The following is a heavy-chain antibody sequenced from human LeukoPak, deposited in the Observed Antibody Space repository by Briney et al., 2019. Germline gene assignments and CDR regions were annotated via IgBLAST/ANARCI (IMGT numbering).Heavy chain of an antibody. Sequence: GGSLRLSCAASGFTFSSYGMQWVRQAPGRGLEWVAVISYDGSNKYYADSVKGRFTISRDNSKNTLYLQMNSLRAEDTAVYYCAKATWGEIDYWGQGTLVTVSS. D-gene: IGHD3-16*01. J-gene: IGHJ4*02. CDR3: AKATWGEIDY. V-gene: IGHV3-30*18. CDR2: ISYDGSNK. CDR1: GFTFSSYG.